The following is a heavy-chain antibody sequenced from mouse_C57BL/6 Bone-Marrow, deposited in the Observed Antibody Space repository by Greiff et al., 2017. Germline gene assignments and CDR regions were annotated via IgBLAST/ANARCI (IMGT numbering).Heavy chain of an antibody. CDR2: INPGSGGT. CDR3: ARWVYYYDGRYFDV. V-gene: IGHV1-54*01. Sequence: VQLQQSGAELVRPGTSVKVSCKASGYAFTNYLIEWVKQRPGQGLEWIGVINPGSGGTNYNEKFKGKATLTADKSSSTAYMQLSSLTSEDSAVYFCARWVYYYDGRYFDVWGTGTTVTVSS. J-gene: IGHJ1*03. D-gene: IGHD1-1*01. CDR1: GYAFTNYL.